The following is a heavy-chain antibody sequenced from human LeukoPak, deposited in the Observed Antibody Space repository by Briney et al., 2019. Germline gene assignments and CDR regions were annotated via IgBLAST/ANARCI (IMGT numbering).Heavy chain of an antibody. CDR3: ARVGLRWENYFDY. J-gene: IGHJ4*02. Sequence: PGGSLRLSCAASGFTFSSYSMNWVRQAPGKGLEWVSSISSSSSYIYYADSVKGRSTISRDNAKNSLYLQMNSLRAEDTAVYYCARVGLRWENYFDYWGQGTLVTVSS. CDR2: ISSSSSYI. CDR1: GFTFSSYS. V-gene: IGHV3-21*01. D-gene: IGHD4-23*01.